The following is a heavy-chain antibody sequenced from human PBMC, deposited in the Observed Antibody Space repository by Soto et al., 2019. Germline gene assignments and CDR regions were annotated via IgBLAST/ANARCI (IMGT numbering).Heavy chain of an antibody. V-gene: IGHV3-23*01. CDR3: AKRLRITMVRGVIITDY. CDR1: GFTFSSYA. CDR2: ISGSGGST. D-gene: IGHD3-10*01. Sequence: GGSLRLSCAASGFTFSSYAMSWVRQAPGKGLEWVSAISGSGGSTYYADSVTGRFTISRDNSKNTLYLQMNSLRAEDTAVYYCAKRLRITMVRGVIITDYWGQGTLVTVSS. J-gene: IGHJ4*02.